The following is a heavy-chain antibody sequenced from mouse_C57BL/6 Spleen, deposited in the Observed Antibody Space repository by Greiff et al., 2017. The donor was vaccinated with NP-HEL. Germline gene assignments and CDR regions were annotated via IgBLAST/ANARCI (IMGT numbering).Heavy chain of an antibody. V-gene: IGHV1-26*01. Sequence: EVQLQQSGPELVKPGASVKISCKASGYTFTDYYMNWVKQSHGKSLEWIGDINPNNGGTSYNQKFKGKATLTVDKSSSTAYMELRSLTSEDSAVYYCASYDDGVPWFAYWGQGTLVTVSA. D-gene: IGHD2-12*01. CDR3: ASYDDGVPWFAY. CDR2: INPNNGGT. CDR1: GYTFTDYY. J-gene: IGHJ3*01.